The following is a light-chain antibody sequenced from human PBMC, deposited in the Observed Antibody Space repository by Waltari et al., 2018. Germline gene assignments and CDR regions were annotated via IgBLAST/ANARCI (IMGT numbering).Light chain of an antibody. CDR2: DVS. CDR3: QQYEDVPYT. V-gene: IGKV1-33*01. CDR1: QDISTY. Sequence: DIQMTQSPSSLSASVGDRVTITCQASQDISTYLNWYQQKPGKAPTLLIYDVSNLEKGVPSRFSGGGSETDFSFTISSLQSEDIATYYCQQYEDVPYTFGQGTKLMIK. J-gene: IGKJ2*01.